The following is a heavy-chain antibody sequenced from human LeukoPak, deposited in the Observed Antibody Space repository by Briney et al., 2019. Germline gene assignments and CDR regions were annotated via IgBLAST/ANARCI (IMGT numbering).Heavy chain of an antibody. CDR1: GFTFSSYG. CDR2: LWYDGSNK. D-gene: IGHD1-14*01. J-gene: IGHJ4*02. CDR3: AKDRGTGYYFAY. Sequence: PGGSLRLSCAASGFTFSSYGMHWVRQAPGKGLEWVAVLWYDGSNKYYADSVKGRFTISRDNSKNTLYLQMNSLRAEDTAVYYCAKDRGTGYYFAYWAREPWSPSPQ. V-gene: IGHV3-33*06.